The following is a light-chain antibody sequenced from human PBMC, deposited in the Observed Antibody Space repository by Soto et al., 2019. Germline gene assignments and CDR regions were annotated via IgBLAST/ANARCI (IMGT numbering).Light chain of an antibody. V-gene: IGKV1-8*01. CDR1: PGISCY. Sequence: LPIAQSPSSLSSSTGGRVTIPCRGGPGISCYLAWYQQKPGKAPKLLIYAASTLQSGVPSRFSGSGSGTDFTLTISCLQSEDFATYYCQQYYSYPRTFGQGTKVDIK. CDR2: AAS. J-gene: IGKJ1*01. CDR3: QQYYSYPRT.